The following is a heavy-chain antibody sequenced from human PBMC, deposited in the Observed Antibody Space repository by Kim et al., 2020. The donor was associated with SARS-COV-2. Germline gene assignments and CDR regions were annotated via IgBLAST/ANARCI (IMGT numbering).Heavy chain of an antibody. D-gene: IGHD3-22*01. J-gene: IGHJ4*02. CDR3: VLREPDYFDSSIYDY. CDR2: ISAYNGNT. Sequence: ASVKVSCKASGYTFRSYGISWVRQAPGQGLEWMGWISAYNGNTNYIQKLQGRVTMTTDTATSTAYMELRSLRSDDTAVYYCVLREPDYFDSSIYDYWGQGTLVTVSS. CDR1: GYTFRSYG. V-gene: IGHV1-18*01.